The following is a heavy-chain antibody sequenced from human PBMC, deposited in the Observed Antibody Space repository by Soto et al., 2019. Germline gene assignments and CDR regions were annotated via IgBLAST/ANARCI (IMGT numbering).Heavy chain of an antibody. D-gene: IGHD2-2*01. CDR3: AREADDCSSTSCYLGY. Sequence: ASVKVSCKASGYTFTGYYMHWVRQAPGQGLEWMGWINPNSGGTNYAQKFQGWVTMTRDTSISTAYMELSRLRSDDTAVYYCAREADDCSSTSCYLGYWGQGTLVTVSS. J-gene: IGHJ4*02. CDR1: GYTFTGYY. V-gene: IGHV1-2*04. CDR2: INPNSGGT.